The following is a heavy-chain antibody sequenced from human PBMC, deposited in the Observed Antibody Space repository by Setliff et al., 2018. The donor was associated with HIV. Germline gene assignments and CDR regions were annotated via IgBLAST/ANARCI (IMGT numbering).Heavy chain of an antibody. Sequence: SGGSLRLSCAATGFDFSNYAMNWVRQAPGKGLEWISYIGIVGTTIFYADSVKGRFTISRDNSKKTLYLQMSSLRVEDTAVYYCAKGRLRENHDWGQGTLVTVSS. CDR3: AKGRLRENHD. CDR1: GFDFSNYA. D-gene: IGHD4-17*01. V-gene: IGHV3-48*01. CDR2: IGIVGTTI. J-gene: IGHJ4*02.